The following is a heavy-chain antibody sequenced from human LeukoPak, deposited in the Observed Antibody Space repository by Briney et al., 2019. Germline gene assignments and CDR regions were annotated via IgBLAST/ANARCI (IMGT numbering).Heavy chain of an antibody. CDR3: AKDLLVRYFDWLPFDY. J-gene: IGHJ4*02. CDR1: GFTFSTYD. D-gene: IGHD3-9*01. CDR2: IGTAGDT. V-gene: IGHV3-13*01. Sequence: GSLRLSCVASGFTFSTYDMHWVRQATGKSLEWVSGIGTAGDTYYPGSVKGRFTISRDNSKNTLYLQMNSLRAEDTAVYYCAKDLLVRYFDWLPFDYWGQGTLVTVSS.